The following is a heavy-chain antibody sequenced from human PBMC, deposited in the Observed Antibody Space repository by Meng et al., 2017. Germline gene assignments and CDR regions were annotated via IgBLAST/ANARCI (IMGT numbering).Heavy chain of an antibody. D-gene: IGHD1-14*01. J-gene: IGHJ3*02. CDR3: ARVSRTRGAFDI. Sequence: GGSLRLSCAASGFTFSSYGMHWVRQAPGKGLEWVAVIWYDGSNKYYADSVKGRFTISRDNSKNTLYLQMNSLRAEDTAVYYCARVSRTRGAFDIWGQGTMVTVSS. V-gene: IGHV3-33*01. CDR2: IWYDGSNK. CDR1: GFTFSSYG.